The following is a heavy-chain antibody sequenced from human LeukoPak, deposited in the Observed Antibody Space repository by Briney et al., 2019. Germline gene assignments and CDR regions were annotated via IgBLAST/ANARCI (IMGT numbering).Heavy chain of an antibody. CDR3: ARGAGQEYYFDY. V-gene: IGHV4-4*09. D-gene: IGHD1-1*01. Sequence: SETLSLACTVSGGSISSYYWSWIRQPPGKGLEWIGYIYTSGSTNYNPSLKSRVTISVDTSKNQFSLKLSSVTAADTAVYYCARGAGQEYYFDYWGQGTLVTVSS. CDR1: GGSISSYY. J-gene: IGHJ4*02. CDR2: IYTSGST.